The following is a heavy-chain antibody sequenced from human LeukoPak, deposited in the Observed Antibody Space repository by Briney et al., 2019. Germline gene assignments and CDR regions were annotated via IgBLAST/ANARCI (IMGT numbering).Heavy chain of an antibody. CDR2: IIPILGIA. D-gene: IGHD2-2*01. J-gene: IGHJ4*02. V-gene: IGHV1-69*02. Sequence: GSSVKVSCKASGGTFSSYTIGWVRQAPGQGLEWMGRIIPILGIANYAQKFQGRVTITADKSTSTAYMELSSLRSEDTAVYYCANRYCSSTSCIDYWGQGTLVTVSS. CDR3: ANRYCSSTSCIDY. CDR1: GGTFSSYT.